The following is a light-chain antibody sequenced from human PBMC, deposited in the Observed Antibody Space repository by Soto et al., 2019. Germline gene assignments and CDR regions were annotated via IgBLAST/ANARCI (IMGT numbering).Light chain of an antibody. CDR1: SSDVGGYNY. CDR2: EVS. J-gene: IGLJ2*01. CDR3: SSYTSSSAPHVV. V-gene: IGLV2-14*01. Sequence: QSVLTQPASVSGSPGQSITISCTGTSSDVGGYNYVSWYQQHPGKAPKFLIYEVSNRPSGVSNRFSGSKSGNTASLTISGLQAEDEADYYCSSYTSSSAPHVVFGGGTQLTVL.